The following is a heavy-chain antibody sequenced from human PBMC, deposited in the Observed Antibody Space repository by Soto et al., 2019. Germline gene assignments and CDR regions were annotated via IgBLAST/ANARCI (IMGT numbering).Heavy chain of an antibody. V-gene: IGHV3-33*01. D-gene: IGHD5-12*01. CDR2: IWYDGSNK. Sequence: PGGSLRLSCAASGFTFSSYGMHWVRQAPGKGLEWVAVIWYDGSNKYYADSVKGRFTISRDNSKNTLYLQMNSLRAEDTAVYYCARESPYSGPRTGAGMDVWGQGTTVTVSS. J-gene: IGHJ6*02. CDR3: ARESPYSGPRTGAGMDV. CDR1: GFTFSSYG.